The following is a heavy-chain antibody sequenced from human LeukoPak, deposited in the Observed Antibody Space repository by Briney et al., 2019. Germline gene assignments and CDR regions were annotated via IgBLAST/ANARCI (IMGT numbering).Heavy chain of an antibody. V-gene: IGHV4-34*01. Sequence: SETLSLTCAVYGGSFSGYYWSWIRQPPGKGLEWIGEINHSGSTNYNPSLKSRVTISVDTSKNQFSLKLSSVTAADTAVYYCARDFGLGHCSSTSCSFDPWGQGTLVTVSS. J-gene: IGHJ5*02. CDR3: ARDFGLGHCSSTSCSFDP. CDR2: INHSGST. CDR1: GGSFSGYY. D-gene: IGHD2-2*03.